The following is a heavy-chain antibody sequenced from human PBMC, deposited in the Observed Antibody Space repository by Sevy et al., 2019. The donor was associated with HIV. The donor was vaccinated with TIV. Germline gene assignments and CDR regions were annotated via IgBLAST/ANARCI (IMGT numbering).Heavy chain of an antibody. J-gene: IGHJ4*02. Sequence: SETLSLTCTVSGGYMTSLYWNWIRQPPGKGLEWIANIYYNGHINYNPTLTSRVTLSLDTSKNQFSLRRSSVTAADTAMYYCAGENAWGRGYSWGQGSLVTVSS. V-gene: IGHV4-59*08. D-gene: IGHD1-26*01. CDR2: IYYNGHI. CDR3: AGENAWGRGYS. CDR1: GGYMTSLY.